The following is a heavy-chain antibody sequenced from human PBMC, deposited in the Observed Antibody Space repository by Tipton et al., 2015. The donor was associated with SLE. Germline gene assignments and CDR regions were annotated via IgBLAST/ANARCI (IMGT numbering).Heavy chain of an antibody. V-gene: IGHV4-38-2*02. CDR1: GYSISSGYY. J-gene: IGHJ5*02. D-gene: IGHD1-26*01. Sequence: GLVKPSETLSLTCTVSGYSISSGYYWGWIRQPPGKGLEWIGSIYHSGSTYYNPSLKSRVTISVDTSKNQFSLKLSSVTAADTAVYYCASSAGGGWFDPWGQGTLVTVSS. CDR3: ASSAGGGWFDP. CDR2: IYHSGST.